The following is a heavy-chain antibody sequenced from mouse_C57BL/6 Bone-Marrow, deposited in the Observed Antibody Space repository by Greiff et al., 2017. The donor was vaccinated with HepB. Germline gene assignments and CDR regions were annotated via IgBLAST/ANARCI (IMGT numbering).Heavy chain of an antibody. CDR2: FYPGSGSI. D-gene: IGHD1-1*01. CDR3: ARDEGRFYYYGSPYYFDY. CDR1: GYTFTEYT. J-gene: IGHJ2*01. V-gene: IGHV1-62-2*01. Sequence: QVQLKESGAELVKPGASVKLSCKASGYTFTEYTIHWVKQRSGQGLEWIGWFYPGSGSIKYNEKFKDKATLTADKSSSTVYMELSRLTSEDSAVYFCARDEGRFYYYGSPYYFDYWGQGTTLTVSS.